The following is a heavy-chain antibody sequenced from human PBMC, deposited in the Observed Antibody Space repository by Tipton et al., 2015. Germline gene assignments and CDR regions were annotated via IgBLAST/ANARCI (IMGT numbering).Heavy chain of an antibody. V-gene: IGHV3-23*01. D-gene: IGHD5-18*01. CDR2: ISGSGGST. J-gene: IGHJ4*02. CDR3: AKREPADDTAMVVLVYFDY. CDR1: GFTFSSYA. Sequence: SPRLSCAASGFTFSSYAMSWVRQAPGRGLEWVSAISGSGGSTYYADSEKGRFTISRDNSQNTLYLQMNSLRAEDTAVYYCAKREPADDTAMVVLVYFDYWGQRTLVTVSS.